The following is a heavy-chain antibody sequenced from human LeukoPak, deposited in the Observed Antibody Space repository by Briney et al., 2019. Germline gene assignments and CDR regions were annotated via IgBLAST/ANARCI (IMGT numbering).Heavy chain of an antibody. CDR2: ISSSGSTI. D-gene: IGHD3-22*01. V-gene: IGHV3-48*03. CDR3: ARYYYDSSGYLYFDY. Sequence: GGSLRLSCAASGFTFSSYEMNWVRQAPGKGLEWVSYISSSGSTIYYADSVKGRFTISRDNAKNSLYLQMNSLRAEDTAVYYCARYYYDSSGYLYFDYWGQGTLVTVSS. J-gene: IGHJ4*02. CDR1: GFTFSSYE.